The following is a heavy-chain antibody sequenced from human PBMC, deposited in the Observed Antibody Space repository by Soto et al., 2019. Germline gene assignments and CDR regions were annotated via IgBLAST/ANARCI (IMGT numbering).Heavy chain of an antibody. CDR1: GYTFTSYG. J-gene: IGHJ4*02. D-gene: IGHD2-2*01. CDR2: ISAYNGNT. V-gene: IGHV1-18*01. CDR3: ARFADQAPHVEPIGDY. Sequence: QVQLVQSGAEVKKPGASVKVSCKASGYTFTSYGISWVRQAPGQGLEWMGWISAYNGNTNYAQKLQGRVTMTTDTXTXRAYMGLRSLRSDDTAVYYCARFADQAPHVEPIGDYWGQGTLVTVSS.